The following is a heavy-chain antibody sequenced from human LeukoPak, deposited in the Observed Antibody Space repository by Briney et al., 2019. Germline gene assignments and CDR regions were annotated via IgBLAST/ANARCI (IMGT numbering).Heavy chain of an antibody. V-gene: IGHV4-61*01. D-gene: IGHD3-3*01. CDR3: ARVIRYAFDL. Sequence: SETLSLTCTVSGGSVSSDTYYWGWIRQPPGKELEWIAYIFHTGSTNRNPSLRSRVTISVDTSRNQFSLRLSSVTAADTAVYYCARVIRYAFDLWGQGTVITVSS. J-gene: IGHJ3*01. CDR2: IFHTGST. CDR1: GGSVSSDTYY.